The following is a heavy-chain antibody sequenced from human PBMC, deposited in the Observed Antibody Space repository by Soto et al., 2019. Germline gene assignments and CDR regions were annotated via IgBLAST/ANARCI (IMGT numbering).Heavy chain of an antibody. J-gene: IGHJ4*02. CDR1: GFAFSAYY. V-gene: IGHV3-11*01. Sequence: QVHLMESGGGLVKPGGSLRLSCAASGFAFSAYYMSWIREAPGKGLEWLSYISESGTTIYYADSVKGRFTISRDYAKNSLYLQMNSLRVEDTAVYYCTRSDYDTSGYTDYWGQGTLVTVSS. D-gene: IGHD3-22*01. CDR2: ISESGTTI. CDR3: TRSDYDTSGYTDY.